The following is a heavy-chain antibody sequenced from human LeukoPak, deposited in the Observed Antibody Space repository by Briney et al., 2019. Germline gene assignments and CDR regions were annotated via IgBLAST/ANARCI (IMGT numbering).Heavy chain of an antibody. CDR1: GYTFTGYY. Sequence: ASVKVSSKASGYTFTGYYIHWVRQAPGQGLEWMGLINPNSGGTNYAQKFQNRVSMTRDTSISTAYMELNSLTSDDTAVYYCTREEVSDSSGSANDYWGQGTLVTVSS. CDR2: INPNSGGT. CDR3: TREEVSDSSGSANDY. V-gene: IGHV1-2*02. D-gene: IGHD3-22*01. J-gene: IGHJ4*02.